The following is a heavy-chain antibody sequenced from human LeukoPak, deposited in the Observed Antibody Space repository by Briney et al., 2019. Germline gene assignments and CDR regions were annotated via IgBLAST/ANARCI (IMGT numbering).Heavy chain of an antibody. Sequence: PSETLSLTCTVSGGSISSSSYYWGWIRQPAGKGLEWIGRIYTSGSTNYNPSLKSRVTMSVDTSKNQFSLKLSSVTAADTAVYYCARENYYGSGSYSGGNWFDPWGQGTLVTVSS. CDR3: ARENYYGSGSYSGGNWFDP. V-gene: IGHV4-61*02. CDR1: GGSISSSSYY. J-gene: IGHJ5*02. D-gene: IGHD3-10*01. CDR2: IYTSGST.